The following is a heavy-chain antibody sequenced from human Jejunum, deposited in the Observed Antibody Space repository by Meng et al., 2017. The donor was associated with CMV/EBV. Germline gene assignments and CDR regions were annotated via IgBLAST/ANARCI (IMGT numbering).Heavy chain of an antibody. V-gene: IGHV3-73*01. CDR2: IRSKTINYAT. D-gene: IGHD3-10*01. Sequence: FTVSDSAVHWVRQAYGKGLEWVGRIRSKTINYATEYAAPVKGRFTISRDDSKNTAYLQMNSLKIEDTAVYYCTRSPPGQFGFVDYWGQGTRVTVSS. J-gene: IGHJ4*02. CDR1: FTVSDSA. CDR3: TRSPPGQFGFVDY.